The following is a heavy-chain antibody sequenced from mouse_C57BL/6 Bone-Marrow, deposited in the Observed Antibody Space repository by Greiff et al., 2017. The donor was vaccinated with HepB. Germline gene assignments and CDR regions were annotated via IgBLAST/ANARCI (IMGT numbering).Heavy chain of an antibody. CDR2: IYPGDGDT. CDR1: GYAFSSSW. J-gene: IGHJ1*03. Sequence: QVQLQQSGPELVKPGASVKISCTASGYAFSSSWMNWVKQRPGKGLEWIGRIYPGDGDTNYNGKFKGKATLTADKSSSTAYMQLSSLTSEDSAVYVCARRGGDWYFDVWGTGTTVTVSS. CDR3: ARRGGDWYFDV. V-gene: IGHV1-82*01.